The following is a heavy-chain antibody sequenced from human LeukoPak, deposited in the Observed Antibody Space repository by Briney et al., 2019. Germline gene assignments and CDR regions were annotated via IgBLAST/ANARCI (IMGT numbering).Heavy chain of an antibody. D-gene: IGHD4-11*01. Sequence: PSETLSLTCTVSGGTISSSSYYWGWIRQPPGKGLEWIGSSYHSGNSYYNPSLKSRVSISVDTSKNQFSLNLSSVTAADTALYYCARHDFYSNYPHNWFDPWGQGTLVTVSS. CDR3: ARHDFYSNYPHNWFDP. V-gene: IGHV4-39*01. J-gene: IGHJ5*02. CDR1: GGTISSSSYY. CDR2: SYHSGNS.